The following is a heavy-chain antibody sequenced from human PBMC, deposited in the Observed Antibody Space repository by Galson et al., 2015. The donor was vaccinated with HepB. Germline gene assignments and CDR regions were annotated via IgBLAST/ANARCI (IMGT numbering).Heavy chain of an antibody. V-gene: IGHV1-18*01. CDR2: ISAYNGNT. CDR3: ARGADIVVVPAAIGYYYYYMDV. J-gene: IGHJ6*03. D-gene: IGHD2-2*01. Sequence: SVKVSCKASGYTFTSYGISWVRQAPGQGLEWMGWISAYNGNTNYAQKLQGRVTMTTDTSTSTAYMELRSLRSDDTAVYYCARGADIVVVPAAIGYYYYYMDVWGKGTTVTVSS. CDR1: GYTFTSYG.